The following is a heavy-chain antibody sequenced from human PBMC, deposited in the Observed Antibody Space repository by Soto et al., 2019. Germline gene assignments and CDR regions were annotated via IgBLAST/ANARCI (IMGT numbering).Heavy chain of an antibody. CDR2: IIPIFGTA. D-gene: IGHD3-22*01. CDR1: GGTFSSYA. V-gene: IGHV1-69*13. J-gene: IGHJ4*02. Sequence: SVKVSCKASGGTFSSYAISWVRQAPGQGLEWMGGIIPIFGTANYAQKFQGRVTITADESTSTAYMELSSLRSEDTAVYYCARDQPYYDSSGYYYVGEFFDYWGQGTLVTVSS. CDR3: ARDQPYYDSSGYYYVGEFFDY.